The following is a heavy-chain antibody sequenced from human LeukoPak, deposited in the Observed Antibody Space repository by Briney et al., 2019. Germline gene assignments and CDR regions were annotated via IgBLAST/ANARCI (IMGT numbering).Heavy chain of an antibody. Sequence: GRSLRLSCAASGFTFDDYAMHWVRQAPGKGLEWVSGISWNSGSIGYADSVKGRFTISRDNAKNSLYLQMNSLRAEDTALYYCAKDMDPYYYYGMDVWGQGTTVTVSS. J-gene: IGHJ6*02. D-gene: IGHD3/OR15-3a*01. CDR2: ISWNSGSI. CDR3: AKDMDPYYYYGMDV. CDR1: GFTFDDYA. V-gene: IGHV3-9*01.